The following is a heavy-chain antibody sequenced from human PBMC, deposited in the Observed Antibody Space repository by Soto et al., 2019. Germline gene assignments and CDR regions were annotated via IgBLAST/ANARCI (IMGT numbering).Heavy chain of an antibody. Sequence: EVQLLESGGGLAQPGGSLRLSCVASGFSFISHVRTWVHQPPGKGLEWVSGMNGDGRNIFYADSVKGRFTISRDNSKDTLYLQMNSLTAEDTAVYYCARDMGLSFWGQGTLVTVSS. J-gene: IGHJ4*02. CDR3: ARDMGLSF. V-gene: IGHV3-23*01. D-gene: IGHD3-10*01. CDR2: MNGDGRNI. CDR1: GFSFISHV.